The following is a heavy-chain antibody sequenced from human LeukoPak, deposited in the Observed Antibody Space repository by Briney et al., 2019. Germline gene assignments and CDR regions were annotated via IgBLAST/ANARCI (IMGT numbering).Heavy chain of an antibody. J-gene: IGHJ4*02. CDR2: ISGSGGST. CDR1: GFTFSSYG. D-gene: IGHD3-10*01. CDR3: ARDSGRFLGSPAYYFDY. Sequence: PGGSLRLSCAASGFTFSSYGMSWVRQAPGKGLEWVSAISGSGGSTYYADSVKGRFTISRDNAKNSLYLQMNSLRDEDTAVYYCARDSGRFLGSPAYYFDYWGQGTLVTVSS. V-gene: IGHV3-23*01.